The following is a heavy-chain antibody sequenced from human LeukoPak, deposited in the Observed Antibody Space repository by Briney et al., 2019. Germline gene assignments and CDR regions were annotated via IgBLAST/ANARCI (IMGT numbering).Heavy chain of an antibody. CDR2: IIPIFGTA. D-gene: IGHD1-26*01. V-gene: IGHV1-69*13. CDR1: GYTFTDYD. Sequence: ASVKVSCKTSGYTFTDYDITWVRQAPGQGLEWMGGIIPIFGTANYAQKFQGRVTITADESTSTAYMELSSLRSEDTAVYYCARDVSGSYKGYYYMDVWGKGTTVTISS. J-gene: IGHJ6*03. CDR3: ARDVSGSYKGYYYMDV.